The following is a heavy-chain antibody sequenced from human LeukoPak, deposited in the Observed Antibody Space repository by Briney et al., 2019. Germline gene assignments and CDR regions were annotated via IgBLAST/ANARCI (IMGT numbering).Heavy chain of an antibody. CDR2: IYYSGST. Sequence: SETLSLTCTVSGGSISSYYWSWIRQPPGKGLEWIGYIYYSGSTNYNPSLKSRVTISVDTSKNQFSLKLSSVTAADTAVYYCARHEGVGYYDHAFDIWGQGTMVTVSS. CDR3: ARHEGVGYYDHAFDI. V-gene: IGHV4-59*08. D-gene: IGHD2/OR15-2a*01. J-gene: IGHJ3*02. CDR1: GGSISSYY.